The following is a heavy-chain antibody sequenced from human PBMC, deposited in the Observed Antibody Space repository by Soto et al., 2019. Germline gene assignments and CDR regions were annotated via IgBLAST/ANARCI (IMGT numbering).Heavy chain of an antibody. CDR1: GGSFSGYY. CDR3: ARGPGGPSPYQPDPRFDP. CDR2: INHSGST. J-gene: IGHJ5*02. V-gene: IGHV4-34*01. Sequence: QVQLQQWGAGLLKPSETLSLTCAVYGGSFSGYYWSWIRQPPGKGLEWIGEINHSGSTNYNPSLKSRVTISVDTSKNQFSLKLSSVTAADTAVYYCARGPGGPSPYQPDPRFDPWGQGTLVTVSS. D-gene: IGHD2-2*01.